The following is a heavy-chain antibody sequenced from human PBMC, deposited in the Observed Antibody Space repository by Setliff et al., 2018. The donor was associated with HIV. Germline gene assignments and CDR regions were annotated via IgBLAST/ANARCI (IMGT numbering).Heavy chain of an antibody. V-gene: IGHV1-18*01. CDR2: ISGFNGNT. D-gene: IGHD6-19*01. J-gene: IGHJ3*02. CDR1: GYSFARYG. CDR3: ARVPYRSAWFSGGHDAFDI. Sequence: GASVKVSCKASGYSFARYGLSWVRQAPGQGLEWMGWISGFNGNTKYAQSFQDRVAMTTETATSIAYMEMRSLRSDDTAVYFCARVPYRSAWFSGGHDAFDIWGQGTMVTVSS.